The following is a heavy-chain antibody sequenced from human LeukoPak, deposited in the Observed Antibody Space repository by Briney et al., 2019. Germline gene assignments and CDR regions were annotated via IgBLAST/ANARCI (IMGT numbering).Heavy chain of an antibody. J-gene: IGHJ6*03. Sequence: PGGSLRLSCAASGFTFSSYGMHWVRQAPGKGLEWVANIKQDGSEKYYVDSVKGRFTISRDNAKNSLYLQMNSLRAEDTAVYYCATTYYYDSSGYYHYYYYMDVWGKGTTVTVSS. V-gene: IGHV3-7*01. CDR2: IKQDGSEK. CDR1: GFTFSSYG. CDR3: ATTYYYDSSGYYHYYYYMDV. D-gene: IGHD3-22*01.